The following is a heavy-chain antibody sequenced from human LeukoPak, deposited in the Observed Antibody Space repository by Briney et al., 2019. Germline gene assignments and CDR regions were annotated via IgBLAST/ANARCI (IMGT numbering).Heavy chain of an antibody. J-gene: IGHJ4*02. CDR2: IKSKTDGGTT. Sequence: GGSLRLSCVASGFTFSNAWMNWVRQAPGKGLEWVGRIKSKTDGGTTDYAAPVKGRFTISRDDSKNTLYLQVNSLKTEDTAVHYCTTDPLYCSGGSCYSDEDYWGQGTLVTVSS. CDR1: GFTFSNAW. CDR3: TTDPLYCSGGSCYSDEDY. D-gene: IGHD2-15*01. V-gene: IGHV3-15*07.